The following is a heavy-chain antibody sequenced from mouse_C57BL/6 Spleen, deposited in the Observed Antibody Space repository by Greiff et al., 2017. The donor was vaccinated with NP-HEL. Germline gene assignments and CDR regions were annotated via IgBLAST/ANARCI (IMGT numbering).Heavy chain of an antibody. CDR3: AGRITTVVEAMDY. D-gene: IGHD1-1*01. CDR2: IYPSDSET. V-gene: IGHV1-61*01. Sequence: QVQLKQPGAELVRPGSSVKLSCKASGYTFTSYWMDWVKQRPGQGLEWIGNIYPSDSETHYNQKFKDKATLTVDKSSSTAYMQLSSLTSEDSAVYFCAGRITTVVEAMDYWGQGTSVTVSS. CDR1: GYTFTSYW. J-gene: IGHJ4*01.